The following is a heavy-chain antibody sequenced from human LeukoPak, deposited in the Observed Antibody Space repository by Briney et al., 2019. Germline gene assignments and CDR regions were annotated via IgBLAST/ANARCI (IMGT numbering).Heavy chain of an antibody. CDR3: AREDVVVDS. CDR2: IYISGNT. V-gene: IGHV4-4*07. J-gene: IGHJ4*02. Sequence: SETLSLTCTVSGASMSSYYWTWIRQPAGKGLEWIGHIYISGNTNYNPSLKSRVTMSRDTSKNQFSLKLSSVTAADTAVYYCAREDVVVDSWGPGILVTVSS. D-gene: IGHD2-15*01. CDR1: GASMSSYY.